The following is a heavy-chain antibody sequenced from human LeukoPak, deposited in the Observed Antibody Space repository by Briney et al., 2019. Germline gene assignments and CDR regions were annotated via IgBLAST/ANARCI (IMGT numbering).Heavy chain of an antibody. CDR2: ISGNSGAT. D-gene: IGHD3/OR15-3a*01. Sequence: GGTLRLSCATSGFTFSSYPMSWVRQAPGRGLEWVSVISGNSGATYYADSVKGRFTISRDNSKNSMYLQMSSLRAEDTAVYYCARDRFWTDYYYYIDVWGKGTTVTVSS. V-gene: IGHV3-23*01. CDR3: ARDRFWTDYYYYIDV. CDR1: GFTFSSYP. J-gene: IGHJ6*03.